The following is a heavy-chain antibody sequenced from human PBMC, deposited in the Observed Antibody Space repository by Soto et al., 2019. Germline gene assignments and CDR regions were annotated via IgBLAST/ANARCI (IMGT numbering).Heavy chain of an antibody. CDR2: IYHSGST. CDR3: ASSSIAARRVAFDI. CDR1: GGYISSGGYS. D-gene: IGHD6-6*01. Sequence: QLQLQESGSGLVKPSQTLSLTCAVSGGYISSGGYSWSWIRQPPGKGLEWIGYIYHSGSTYYNPSLKSRVTISVDRSKKQFSLKLSSVTAADTAVYYCASSSIAARRVAFDIWGQGTMVTVSS. J-gene: IGHJ3*02. V-gene: IGHV4-30-2*01.